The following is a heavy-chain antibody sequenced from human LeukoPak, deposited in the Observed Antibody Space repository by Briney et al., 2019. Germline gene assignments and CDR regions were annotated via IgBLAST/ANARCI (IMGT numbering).Heavy chain of an antibody. V-gene: IGHV3-7*01. CDR3: ARDQSYYDILTGYYPDYFDY. J-gene: IGHJ4*02. Sequence: GGSLRLSCAASGFTFSNYWMSWVRQAPGKGLEWVANIKHDGSEKYYVDSVKGRFTISRDNAKNSLYLQMNSLRAEDTALYYCARDQSYYDILTGYYPDYFDYWGQGTLVTVSS. CDR1: GFTFSNYW. CDR2: IKHDGSEK. D-gene: IGHD3-9*01.